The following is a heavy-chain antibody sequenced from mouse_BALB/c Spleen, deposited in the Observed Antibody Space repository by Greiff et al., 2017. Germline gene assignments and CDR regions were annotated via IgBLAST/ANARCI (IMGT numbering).Heavy chain of an antibody. Sequence: QVTLKVSGPGLLQPSQTLSLTCSFSGFSLSTSGMGVSWIRQPSGKGLEWLAHIYWDDDKCYNPSLKSRLTISKDTSSNQVFLKITSVDTADTATYYGARRGVYYYYDGGVVYFDYGGQGTTLTVSS. CDR1: GFSLSTSGMG. J-gene: IGHJ2*01. CDR2: IYWDDDK. CDR3: ARRGVYYYYDGGVVYFDY. V-gene: IGHV8-12*01. D-gene: IGHD2-4*01.